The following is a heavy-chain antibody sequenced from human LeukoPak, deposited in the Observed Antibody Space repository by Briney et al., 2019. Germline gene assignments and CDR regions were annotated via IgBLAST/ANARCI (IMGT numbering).Heavy chain of an antibody. J-gene: IGHJ6*02. CDR2: ISSSSSYI. CDR3: AREIPQQLVAMDV. Sequence: GGSLRLSCAASGFTFSSYSMNWVRQAPGKGLEWVSSISSSSSYIYHADSVKGRFTISRDNAKNSLYLQMNGLRAEDTAVYYCAREIPQQLVAMDVWGQGTTVTVSS. D-gene: IGHD6-13*01. CDR1: GFTFSSYS. V-gene: IGHV3-21*04.